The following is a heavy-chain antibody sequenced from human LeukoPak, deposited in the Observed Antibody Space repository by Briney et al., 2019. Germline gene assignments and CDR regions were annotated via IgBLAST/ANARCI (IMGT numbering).Heavy chain of an antibody. D-gene: IGHD3-22*01. CDR3: ANLVVTGDVYDSGGKPYDY. CDR2: INHSGST. Sequence: SETLSLTCAVYGGSFSGYYWSWIRQPPGKGLEWIGEINHSGSTNYNPSLKSRVTISVDTSKNQFSLKLSSVTAADTAVYYCANLVVTGDVYDSGGKPYDYWGQGTLVTVSS. J-gene: IGHJ4*02. CDR1: GGSFSGYY. V-gene: IGHV4-34*01.